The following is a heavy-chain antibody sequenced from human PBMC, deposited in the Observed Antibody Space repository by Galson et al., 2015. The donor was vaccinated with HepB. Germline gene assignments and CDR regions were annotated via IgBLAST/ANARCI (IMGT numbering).Heavy chain of an antibody. CDR3: ARAEPKDTAMVTRWFDP. J-gene: IGHJ5*02. V-gene: IGHV4-31*03. Sequence: TLSLTCTVSGGSISSGGYYWSWIRQHPGKGLEWIGYIYYSGSTYYNPSLKSRVTISVDTSKNQFSLKLSSVTAADTAVYYCARAEPKDTAMVTRWFDPWGQGTLVTVSS. CDR1: GGSISSGGYY. D-gene: IGHD5-18*01. CDR2: IYYSGST.